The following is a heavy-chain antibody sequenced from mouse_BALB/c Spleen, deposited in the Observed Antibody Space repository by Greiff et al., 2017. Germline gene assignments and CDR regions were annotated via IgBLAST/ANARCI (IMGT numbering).Heavy chain of an antibody. D-gene: IGHD2-14*01. J-gene: IGHJ3*01. CDR3: ARNWGTYYRSEFAY. V-gene: IGHV2-9*02. CDR2: IWAGGST. CDR1: GFSLTSYG. Sequence: VHLVESGPGLVAPSQSLSITCTVSGFSLTSYGVHWVRQPPGKGLEWLGVIWAGGSTNYNSALMSRLSISKDNSKSQVFLKMNSLQTDDTAMYYCARNWGTYYRSEFAYWGQGTLVTVSA.